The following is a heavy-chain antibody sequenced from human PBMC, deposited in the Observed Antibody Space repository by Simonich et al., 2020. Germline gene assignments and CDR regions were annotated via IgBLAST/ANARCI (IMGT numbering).Heavy chain of an antibody. CDR3: ARGLRVAAAGTAFQH. Sequence: QVQLQQWGAGLLKPSETLSLTCAVYGGSFSGYYWSWFHQPPGKGLEWIGEINLSGSTNYTPDLKSRVTISVDTSKNQFSLKLSSVTAADTAVYYCARGLRVAAAGTAFQHWGQGTLVTVSS. CDR2: INLSGST. CDR1: GGSFSGYY. V-gene: IGHV4-34*01. D-gene: IGHD6-13*01. J-gene: IGHJ1*01.